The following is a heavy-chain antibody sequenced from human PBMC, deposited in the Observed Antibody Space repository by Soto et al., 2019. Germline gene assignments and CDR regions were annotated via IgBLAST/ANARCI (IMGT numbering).Heavy chain of an antibody. J-gene: IGHJ4*02. CDR2: SYHSGSS. CDR3: ARASYYHWCFDL. CDR1: GGSINNSGHS. V-gene: IGHV4-30-2*06. D-gene: IGHD3-10*01. Sequence: SETLSLTCTVSGGSINNSGHSWSWVRQSPGKGLEWIGNSYHSGSSYYNPSLQSRVTIAVDRSKSQFWLTLASVTDADMDVYFCARASYYHWCFDLWGLGXPVTVSS.